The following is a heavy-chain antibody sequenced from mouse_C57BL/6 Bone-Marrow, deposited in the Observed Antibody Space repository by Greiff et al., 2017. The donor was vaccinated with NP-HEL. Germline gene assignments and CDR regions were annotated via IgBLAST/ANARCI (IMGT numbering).Heavy chain of an antibody. J-gene: IGHJ1*03. CDR2: IDPSDSYT. V-gene: IGHV1-50*01. CDR3: AGVWGDYWYFDV. CDR1: GYTFTSYW. Sequence: QVQLQQPGAELVKPGASVKLSCKASGYTFTSYWMQWVKQRPGQGLEWIGEIDPSDSYTNYNQKFTGKATLTVDTYSSTAYMQLSSLTSEDSAVYYCAGVWGDYWYFDVWGTGTTVTVSS.